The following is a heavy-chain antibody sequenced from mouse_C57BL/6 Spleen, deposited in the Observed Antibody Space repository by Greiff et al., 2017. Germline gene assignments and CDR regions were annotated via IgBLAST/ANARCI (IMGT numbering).Heavy chain of an antibody. J-gene: IGHJ2*01. V-gene: IGHV3-6*01. Sequence: DVKLEESGPGLVKPSQSLSLTCSVTGYSITSGYYWNWIRQFPGNKLEWMGYISYDGSNNYNPSLKNRISITRDTSKNQFFLKLNSVTTEDTATYYCARGYGSRDYWGQGTTLTVPS. D-gene: IGHD1-1*01. CDR1: GYSITSGYY. CDR2: ISYDGSN. CDR3: ARGYGSRDY.